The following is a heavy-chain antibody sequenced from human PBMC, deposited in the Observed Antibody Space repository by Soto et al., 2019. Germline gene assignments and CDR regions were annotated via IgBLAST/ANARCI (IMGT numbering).Heavy chain of an antibody. CDR2: ISGGDGST. Sequence: EVQLLESGGGLVQPGGSLRLSCAASGFTFSHYAMSWVRQAPGKRLEWVSTISGGDGSTYYADSVKGRFTISRDNSKNTLYLQMRSLRAEDTAVYYCAKMYHFGSGSYLYYFDYWGQGTLVTVSS. J-gene: IGHJ4*02. CDR3: AKMYHFGSGSYLYYFDY. V-gene: IGHV3-23*01. D-gene: IGHD3-10*01. CDR1: GFTFSHYA.